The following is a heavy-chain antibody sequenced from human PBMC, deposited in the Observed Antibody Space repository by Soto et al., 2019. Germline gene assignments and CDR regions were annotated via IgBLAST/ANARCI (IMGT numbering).Heavy chain of an antibody. D-gene: IGHD5-12*01. CDR1: GFSFDDYA. CDR3: TNGARDGLRLYGPLMDV. Sequence: GVSLGLSCAAAGFSFDDYAMYWVRQAPGKGLEWVSGISWNSGSIVYADSVRGRFTISRDNAKNFLYLQMNSLRPEDTALYYCTNGARDGLRLYGPLMDVLGQGTTVTVSS. J-gene: IGHJ6*02. CDR2: ISWNSGSI. V-gene: IGHV3-9*01.